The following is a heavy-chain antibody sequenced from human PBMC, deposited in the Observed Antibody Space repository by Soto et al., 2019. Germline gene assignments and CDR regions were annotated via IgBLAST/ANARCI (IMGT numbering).Heavy chain of an antibody. CDR1: GFTFSNYA. V-gene: IGHV3-23*01. CDR2: ISDSGGDT. CDR3: AKRGGPRLYYFHC. Sequence: PWGSLRLSCAASGFTFSNYAMSWVRQAPGKGLEWVSTISDSGGDTYYADSVKGRFTISRDSSKNTLYLQLNSLRAEDTAVYYCAKRGGPRLYYFHCWGQGTLVTVSS. D-gene: IGHD2-15*01. J-gene: IGHJ4*02.